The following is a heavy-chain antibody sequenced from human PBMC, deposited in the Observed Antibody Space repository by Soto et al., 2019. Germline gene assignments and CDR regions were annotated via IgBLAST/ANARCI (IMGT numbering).Heavy chain of an antibody. D-gene: IGHD3-22*01. CDR2: ITPIFGTA. J-gene: IGHJ4*02. CDR1: GGTFSRYT. V-gene: IGHV1-69*13. CDR3: ARGWGYDSDTYYYAY. Sequence: ASVKVSCKASGGTFSRYTISWVRQAPGQGLEWMGGITPIFGTANYAQKFQGRVTITADESTSTAYMELSRLRSEDTAVYYCARGWGYDSDTYYYAYWGQGTLVTVSS.